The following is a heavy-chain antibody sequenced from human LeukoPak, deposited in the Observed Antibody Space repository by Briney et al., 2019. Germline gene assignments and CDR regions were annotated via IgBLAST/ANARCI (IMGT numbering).Heavy chain of an antibody. CDR2: ILYSGSS. J-gene: IGHJ4*02. Sequence: SETLSLTCSVSGGSISSSGYQWAWIRQPPGKGLEWIGTILYSGSSYYNPSLKSRVTISVDMSKNQLSLELNSVTAADTAVYYCARGPPHRYFDWLLSTSLDYWGQGTLVTVSS. D-gene: IGHD3-9*01. CDR1: GGSISSSGYQ. V-gene: IGHV4-39*01. CDR3: ARGPPHRYFDWLLSTSLDY.